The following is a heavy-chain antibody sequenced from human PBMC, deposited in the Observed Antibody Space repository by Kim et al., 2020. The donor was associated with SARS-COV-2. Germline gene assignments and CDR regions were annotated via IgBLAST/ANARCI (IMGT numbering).Heavy chain of an antibody. D-gene: IGHD6-13*01. CDR1: GFTFSDYY. CDR2: ISSSGSTI. CDR3: ARDPSSSWYHWFDP. Sequence: GGSLRLSCAASGFTFSDYYMSWIRQAPGKGLEWVSYISSSGSTIYYADSVKGRFTISRDNAKNSLYLQMNSLRAEDTAVYYCARDPSSSWYHWFDPWGQGTLDTVSS. J-gene: IGHJ5*02. V-gene: IGHV3-11*01.